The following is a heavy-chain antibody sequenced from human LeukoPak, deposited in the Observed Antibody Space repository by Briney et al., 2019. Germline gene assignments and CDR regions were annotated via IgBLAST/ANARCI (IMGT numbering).Heavy chain of an antibody. CDR1: GGSISSYY. J-gene: IGHJ5*02. Sequence: SETLSLTCTVSGGSISSYYWSWIRQPAGKGLEWIGRIYSSGTDYNPSLKSRVTMSADTSRNQVSLTLSSVSAADTAVYYCARDSGTTGEVKFDPWGQGTLVTVSS. CDR3: ARDSGTTGEVKFDP. CDR2: IYSSGT. V-gene: IGHV4-4*07. D-gene: IGHD3-10*01.